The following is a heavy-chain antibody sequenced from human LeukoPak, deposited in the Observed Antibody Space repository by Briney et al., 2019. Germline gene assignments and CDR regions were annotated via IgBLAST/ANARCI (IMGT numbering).Heavy chain of an antibody. Sequence: GGSLRLSCAASGFTFSNYAMSWVRQAPGKGLEWVCSITGGGTRAYYADSVKGRFTISRDNSGYTLHLQMNSLRAEDTAVYYCASRSNTVAATVLFDYWGQGTLVTVSS. J-gene: IGHJ4*02. V-gene: IGHV3-23*01. D-gene: IGHD4-11*01. CDR3: ASRSNTVAATVLFDY. CDR2: ITGGGTRA. CDR1: GFTFSNYA.